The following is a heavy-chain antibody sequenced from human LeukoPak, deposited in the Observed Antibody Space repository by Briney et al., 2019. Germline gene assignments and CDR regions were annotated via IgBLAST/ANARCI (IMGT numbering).Heavy chain of an antibody. Sequence: SETLSLTCTVSGGSISSYYWSWIRQPPGKGLEWIGYIYYSGSTNYNPSLKSRVTISVDTSKNQFSLKLSSVTAADTAVYYCARVGDYYDSSGPLDYWGQGTLVTVSS. CDR2: IYYSGST. CDR1: GGSISSYY. V-gene: IGHV4-59*01. CDR3: ARVGDYYDSSGPLDY. J-gene: IGHJ4*02. D-gene: IGHD3-22*01.